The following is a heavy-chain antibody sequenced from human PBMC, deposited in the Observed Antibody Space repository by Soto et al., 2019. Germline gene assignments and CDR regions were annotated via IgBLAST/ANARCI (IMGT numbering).Heavy chain of an antibody. CDR3: AKGPGDVYYYYYGMDV. D-gene: IGHD3-16*01. J-gene: IGHJ6*02. CDR1: GFTFSSYA. CDR2: ISGSGGST. Sequence: PGGSLRLSCAASGFTFSSYAMSWVRQAPGKGLEWVSAISGSGGSTYYADSVKGRFTISRDNSKNTLYLQMNSLRAEDTAVYYCAKGPGDVYYYYYGMDVWGQGTTVTVSS. V-gene: IGHV3-23*01.